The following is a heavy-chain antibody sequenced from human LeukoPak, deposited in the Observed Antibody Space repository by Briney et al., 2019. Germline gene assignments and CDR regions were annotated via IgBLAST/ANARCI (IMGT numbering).Heavy chain of an antibody. CDR2: IWYDGSNK. D-gene: IGHD3-16*02. CDR3: ARRAITFGGVIVNDYYYGMDV. V-gene: IGHV3-33*01. Sequence: GGSLRLSCAASGFTFSSYGMHWVRQAPGKGLEWVAVIWYDGSNKYYADSVEGRFTISRDNSKNTLYLQMNSLRAEDTAVYYCARRAITFGGVIVNDYYYGMDVWGKGTTVTVSS. J-gene: IGHJ6*04. CDR1: GFTFSSYG.